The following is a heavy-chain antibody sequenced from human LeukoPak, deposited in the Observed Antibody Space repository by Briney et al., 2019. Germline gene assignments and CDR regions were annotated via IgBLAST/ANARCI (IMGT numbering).Heavy chain of an antibody. D-gene: IGHD3-10*01. CDR1: GFTFSYYS. CDR3: AGDHRSGSGSGTQANDY. CDR2: ISISSKTI. J-gene: IGHJ4*02. Sequence: PGGSLRLSCAASGFTFSYYSMNWVRQAPGKGLEWVSYISISSKTIYYADSVKGRFTISRDNAKKSLDLQMNSLRDEDTAVYYCAGDHRSGSGSGTQANDYWGQGTLVTVSS. V-gene: IGHV3-48*02.